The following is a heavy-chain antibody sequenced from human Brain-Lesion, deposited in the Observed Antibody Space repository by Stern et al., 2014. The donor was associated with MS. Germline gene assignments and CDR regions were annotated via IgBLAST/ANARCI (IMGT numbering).Heavy chain of an antibody. CDR2: SDHSGST. Sequence: QVQLVQSGPGLVKPSGTLSLTCAVSGGSISSSNWWSWVRQSPGKGLEWIGESDHSGSTIYNPSLKSRVTVSVDKSKNRFSLNLSSLPAADTAVYFCARFPASRPHVFDSWGQGTLVTVSS. CDR1: GGSISSSNW. CDR3: ARFPASRPHVFDS. D-gene: IGHD6-13*01. J-gene: IGHJ4*02. V-gene: IGHV4-4*02.